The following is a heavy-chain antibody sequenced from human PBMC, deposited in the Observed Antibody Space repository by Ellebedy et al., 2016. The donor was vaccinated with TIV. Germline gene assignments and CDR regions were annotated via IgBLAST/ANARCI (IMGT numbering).Heavy chain of an antibody. Sequence: SETLSLTXTVSGASIRNYYWNWIRQPPGKGLEWIGSIYYSGSTYYNPSLKSRVTISIDTSKRYFSLNLRSVTDADTAVYFCATYQGAAMVYAYDIWGQGTVVTVSS. CDR2: IYYSGST. CDR1: GASIRNYY. D-gene: IGHD5-18*01. J-gene: IGHJ3*02. V-gene: IGHV4-59*01. CDR3: ATYQGAAMVYAYDI.